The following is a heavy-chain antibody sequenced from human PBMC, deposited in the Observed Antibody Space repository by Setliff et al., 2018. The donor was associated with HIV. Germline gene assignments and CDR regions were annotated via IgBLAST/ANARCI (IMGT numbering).Heavy chain of an antibody. CDR1: GFILSEYT. D-gene: IGHD6-13*01. CDR3: ARGPLSSSWYNWFDP. CDR2: IGGSGT. Sequence: QPGGSLRLSCAGSGFILSEYTISWVRQTPGKGLEWVSAIGGSGTYCADSVKGRFTISRDKSKNTVFLQMNSLRVEDTAVYYCARGPLSSSWYNWFDPWGQGTLVTVSS. J-gene: IGHJ5*02. V-gene: IGHV3-23*01.